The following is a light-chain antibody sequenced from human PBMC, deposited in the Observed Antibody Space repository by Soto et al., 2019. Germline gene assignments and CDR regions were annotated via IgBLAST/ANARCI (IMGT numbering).Light chain of an antibody. CDR3: CSYAGSSWV. V-gene: IGLV2-11*01. J-gene: IGLJ2*01. CDR2: DVS. CDR1: SSDVGGYNY. Sequence: QSVLTQPRSVSGSPGQSVTISCTGTSSDVGGYNYVSWYQQHPGKAPKLMIYDVSKRPSGVPDRFSGSKSGNTASLTISGLQADDEADYYCCSYAGSSWVFGGGTKLTVL.